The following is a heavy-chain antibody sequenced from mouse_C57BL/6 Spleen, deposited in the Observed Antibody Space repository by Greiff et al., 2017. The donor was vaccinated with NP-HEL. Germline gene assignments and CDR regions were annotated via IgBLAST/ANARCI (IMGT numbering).Heavy chain of an antibody. Sequence: QVQLQQPGAELVKPGASVKMSCKASGYTFTSYWITWVKQRPGQGLEWIGDIYPGSGSTNYNEKFKSKATLTVDTSSSTAYMQLSSLTSEDSAVYYCGGRGGGRFAVGDYWGQGTTLTVSS. CDR1: GYTFTSYW. V-gene: IGHV1-55*01. D-gene: IGHD3-3*01. CDR3: GGRGGGRFAVGDY. CDR2: IYPGSGST. J-gene: IGHJ2*01.